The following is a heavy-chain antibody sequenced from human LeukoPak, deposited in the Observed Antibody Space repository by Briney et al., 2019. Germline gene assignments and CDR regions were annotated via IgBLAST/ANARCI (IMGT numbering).Heavy chain of an antibody. J-gene: IGHJ4*02. CDR3: ARATPKSTTVVTPGLFDY. CDR2: IYHSGST. D-gene: IGHD4-23*01. V-gene: IGHV4-38-2*02. CDR1: GYSISSGYY. Sequence: KPSETLSLTCTVSGYSISSGYYWGWIRQPPGKGLEWIGSIYHSGSTYYNPSLKSRVTISVDTSKNQFSLKLSSVTAADTAVYYCARATPKSTTVVTPGLFDYWGQGTLVTVSS.